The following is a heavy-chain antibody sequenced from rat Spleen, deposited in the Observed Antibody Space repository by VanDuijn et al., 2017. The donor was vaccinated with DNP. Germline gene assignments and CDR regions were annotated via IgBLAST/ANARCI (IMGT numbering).Heavy chain of an antibody. CDR1: GFSLNSSD. CDR2: VQNGGST. Sequence: VQLKESGPGLVQPSQTLSLTCTVSGFSLNSSDIHWVRQPPGKGLEWLGRVQNGGSTSFNPALTSRLTIKRDTSKSQVFLEVNSVQAEDTALYFCARSYGLDYWGQGVMVTVSS. CDR3: ARSYGLDY. J-gene: IGHJ2*01. D-gene: IGHD1-3*01. V-gene: IGHV2-27*01.